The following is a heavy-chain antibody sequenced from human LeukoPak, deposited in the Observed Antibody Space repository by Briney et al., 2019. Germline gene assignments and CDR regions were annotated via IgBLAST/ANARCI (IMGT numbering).Heavy chain of an antibody. CDR3: AKGSYYDSSGSFYFDY. Sequence: GGSLRLSCAASGFTFSSYAMSWVRQAPGKGLEWVSGISGSGDNTYYADSVKGRFTISRDNSKNTLYVQVNSLGTEDAAAYYCAKGSYYDSSGSFYFDYWGQGTLVTVSS. CDR1: GFTFSSYA. V-gene: IGHV3-23*01. J-gene: IGHJ4*02. CDR2: ISGSGDNT. D-gene: IGHD3-22*01.